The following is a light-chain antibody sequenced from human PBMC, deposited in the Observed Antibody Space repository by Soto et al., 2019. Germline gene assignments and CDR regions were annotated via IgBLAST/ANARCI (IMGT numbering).Light chain of an antibody. J-gene: IGLJ3*02. Sequence: QSALTQPASVSGAPGQSTTISCTAASSDVGRYNYVSWYQQHPGKAPKLLIYDVNNRPSGVSTRFSGSKSGNTASLTISGLQAEDEADYYCSSYTTTAAPVLFGGGTKLTVL. CDR3: SSYTTTAAPVL. CDR1: SSDVGRYNY. CDR2: DVN. V-gene: IGLV2-14*03.